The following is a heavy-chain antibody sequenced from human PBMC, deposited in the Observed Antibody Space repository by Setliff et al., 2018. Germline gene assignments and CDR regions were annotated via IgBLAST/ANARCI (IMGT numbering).Heavy chain of an antibody. J-gene: IGHJ4*02. Sequence: GGSLRLSCATSGFTFSTHAMHWARQAPGKGLDWVAMIWSDGNTTYYADSVKGRFTISRDNSQNMMYLQMNSLSADDTAVYYCARPGRSNYWDSFDYWGQGTLVTVSS. V-gene: IGHV3-33*01. CDR1: GFTFSTHA. CDR3: ARPGRSNYWDSFDY. CDR2: IWSDGNTT. D-gene: IGHD3-10*01.